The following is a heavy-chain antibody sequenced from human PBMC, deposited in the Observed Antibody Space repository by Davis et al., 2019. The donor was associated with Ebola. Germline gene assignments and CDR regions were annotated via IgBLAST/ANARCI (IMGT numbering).Heavy chain of an antibody. Sequence: SETLSLTCALYGGSFSGYYWSWIRQPPGRGLEWIGEINHSGSTNYNPSLKSRVTISVDTSKNQFSLKLSSVTAADTAVYYCARGQYHYDRTGYHPDDYFDYWGQETLVIVSS. D-gene: IGHD3-22*01. CDR2: INHSGST. V-gene: IGHV4-34*01. J-gene: IGHJ4*02. CDR3: ARGQYHYDRTGYHPDDYFDY. CDR1: GGSFSGYY.